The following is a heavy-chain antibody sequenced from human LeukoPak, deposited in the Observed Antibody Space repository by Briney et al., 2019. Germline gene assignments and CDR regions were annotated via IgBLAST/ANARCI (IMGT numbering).Heavy chain of an antibody. CDR1: GFTFSNAW. J-gene: IGHJ4*02. CDR2: IKSKTDGGTT. V-gene: IGHV3-15*01. D-gene: IGHD3-22*01. Sequence: GGSLRLSCAASGFTFSNAWMSWVRQAPGKGLEWVGRIKSKTDGGTTDYAAPVKGRFTISRDDSKNTLYLQMNSLKTEDTAVYYCTTDRYYDSSGYYRIDYWGQGTLVTVSS. CDR3: TTDRYYDSSGYYRIDY.